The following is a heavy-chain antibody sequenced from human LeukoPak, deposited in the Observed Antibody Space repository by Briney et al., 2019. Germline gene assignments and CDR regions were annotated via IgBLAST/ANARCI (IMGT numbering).Heavy chain of an antibody. CDR1: GGSFSGYY. CDR3: ARVAGYCSSTSCYPFDY. J-gene: IGHJ4*02. V-gene: IGHV4-34*01. D-gene: IGHD2-2*01. CDR2: INHSGST. Sequence: SETLSLTCAVYGGSFSGYYWSWIRQPPGKGLEWIGEINHSGSTNYNPSLKSRVTISVDTSKNQFSLKLSSVTAADTAVYYCARVAGYCSSTSCYPFDYWGQGTLVTVSS.